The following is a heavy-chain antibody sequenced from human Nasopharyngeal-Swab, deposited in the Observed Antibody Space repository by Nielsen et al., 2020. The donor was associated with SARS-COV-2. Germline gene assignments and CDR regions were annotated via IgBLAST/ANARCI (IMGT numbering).Heavy chain of an antibody. CDR2: IKQDGSEK. Sequence: GGSLRLSCAASGFSFSSYWMNWVRQAPGKGLEWVANIKQDGSEKYYVDSVEGRFTISRDNAKNSLYLQMNSLRAEDTAVYYCARDLGSTSSNRYYYYGMDVWGQGTTVTVSS. CDR3: ARDLGSTSSNRYYYYGMDV. V-gene: IGHV3-7*01. CDR1: GFSFSSYW. D-gene: IGHD2-2*01. J-gene: IGHJ6*02.